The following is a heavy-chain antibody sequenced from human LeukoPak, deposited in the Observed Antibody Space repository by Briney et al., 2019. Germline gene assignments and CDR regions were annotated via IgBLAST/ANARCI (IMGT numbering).Heavy chain of an antibody. V-gene: IGHV4-34*01. CDR1: GGSFSGYY. CDR2: INHSGST. CDR3: ARGVRIRSAFFDY. D-gene: IGHD2-15*01. J-gene: IGHJ4*02. Sequence: SETLSLTCAVYGGSFSGYYWSWIRQPPGKGLEWIGEINHSGSTNYNPSLKSRVTISVDTSKNQFSLKLSSVTAADTAVYYCARGVRIRSAFFDYWGQGTLVTVSS.